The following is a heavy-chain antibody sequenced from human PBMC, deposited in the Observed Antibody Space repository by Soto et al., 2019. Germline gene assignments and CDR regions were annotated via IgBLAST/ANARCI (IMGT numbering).Heavy chain of an antibody. V-gene: IGHV1-46*01. J-gene: IGHJ5*02. CDR1: ADTFTSYY. CDR2: INPNGGST. D-gene: IGHD3-16*02. Sequence: VQLVQSGAELKKPGASVKLSCKAPADTFTSYYIHWVRQAPGHGLEWMGIINPNGGSTRFAQTFQGRITKSRDTSTSTVYKEPRSLRSEFTAVYYCSRPSAGVFGIVIECSNWLAPWGQGSLVTVSS. CDR3: SRPSAGVFGIVIECSNWLAP.